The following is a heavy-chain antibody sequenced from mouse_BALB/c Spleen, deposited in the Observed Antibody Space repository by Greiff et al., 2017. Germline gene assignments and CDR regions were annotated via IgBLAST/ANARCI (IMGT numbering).Heavy chain of an antibody. CDR3: ARQNRYDRGAWFAY. V-gene: IGHV3-2*02. J-gene: IGHJ3*01. Sequence: EVQGVESGPGLVKPSQSLSLTCTVTGYSITSDYAWNWIRQFPGNKLEWMGYISYSGSTSYNPSLKSRISITRDTSKNQFFLQLNSVTTEDTATYYCARQNRYDRGAWFAYWGQGTLVTVSA. CDR2: ISYSGST. CDR1: GYSITSDYA. D-gene: IGHD2-14*01.